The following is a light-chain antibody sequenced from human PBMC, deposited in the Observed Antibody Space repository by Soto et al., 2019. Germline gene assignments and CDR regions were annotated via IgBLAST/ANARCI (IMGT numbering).Light chain of an antibody. CDR1: QSFSANF. CDR2: RAS. V-gene: IGKV3-20*01. J-gene: IGKJ1*01. Sequence: IVLTQSPGTLSLSPGARATLSCRASQSFSANFLAWYQQKPGQGPRLLIYRASIRATGIPDRFSGSGSGTDFTLNISRLEPEDFAVYYCQRYGSSWTFGQGTKVEVK. CDR3: QRYGSSWT.